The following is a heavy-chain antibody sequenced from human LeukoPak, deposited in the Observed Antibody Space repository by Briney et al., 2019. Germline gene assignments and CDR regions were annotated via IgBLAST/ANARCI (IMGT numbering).Heavy chain of an antibody. V-gene: IGHV3-49*04. J-gene: IGHJ4*02. CDR1: GFTFSDQY. Sequence: QPGGSLRLSCAASGFTFSDQYMDWVRPAPGKVLELVGFIRSKGYGGTTEYAASVKGRFTISRDDSKSIAYLQMNSLKTEDTAVYYCTRAWAPDYWGQGTLVTVSS. D-gene: IGHD7-27*01. CDR2: IRSKGYGGTT. CDR3: TRAWAPDY.